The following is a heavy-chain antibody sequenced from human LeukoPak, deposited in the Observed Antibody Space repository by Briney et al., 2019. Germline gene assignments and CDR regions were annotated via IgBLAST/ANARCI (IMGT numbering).Heavy chain of an antibody. Sequence: GGSLRLSCAASGFTFSSYAMSWVRQAPGKGLEWVSAISGSGGSTYYADSVKGRFTISRDNSKNTLYLRMNSLRAEDTAVYYCARGFPPRGFGGFDFDYWGQGTLVTVSS. D-gene: IGHD3-10*01. J-gene: IGHJ4*02. CDR1: GFTFSSYA. CDR3: ARGFPPRGFGGFDFDY. V-gene: IGHV3-23*01. CDR2: ISGSGGST.